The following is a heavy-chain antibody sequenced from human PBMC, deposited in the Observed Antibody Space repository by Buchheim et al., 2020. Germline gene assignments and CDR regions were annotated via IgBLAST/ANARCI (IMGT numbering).Heavy chain of an antibody. CDR1: GFTVSSNY. D-gene: IGHD3-3*01. CDR3: ARNPYDFWSGYPMWDYYGMDV. J-gene: IGHJ6*02. V-gene: IGHV3-66*01. Sequence: EVQLVESGGGLVQPGGSLRLSCAASGFTVSSNYMSWVRQAPGKGLEWVSVIYSGGSTYYADSVKGRFTISRDNSKNTLYLQMNSLRAEDTAVYYCARNPYDFWSGYPMWDYYGMDVWGQGTT. CDR2: IYSGGST.